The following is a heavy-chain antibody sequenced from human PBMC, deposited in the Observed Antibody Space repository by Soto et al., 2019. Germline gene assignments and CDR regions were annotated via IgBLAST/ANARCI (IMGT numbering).Heavy chain of an antibody. CDR3: AGVKEGNILCLRWLDP. Sequence: EGSLRLSCVASGVDFRGSYMNWVRQAPGKGLEWISHISDTGPTIHYADSVKGRFVISRDNSKDSFYLQMNDLRPDDTAVYYCAGVKEGNILCLRWLDPWRRGTRVTVSS. CDR2: ISDTGPTI. CDR1: GVDFRGSY. V-gene: IGHV3-11*01. D-gene: IGHD2-8*01. J-gene: IGHJ5*02.